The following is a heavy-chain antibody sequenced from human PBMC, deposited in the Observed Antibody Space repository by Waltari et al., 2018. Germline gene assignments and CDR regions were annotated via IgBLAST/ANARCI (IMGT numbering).Heavy chain of an antibody. CDR2: INWNSDSI. J-gene: IGHJ3*01. D-gene: IGHD3-22*01. CDR1: GFTFDDYA. Sequence: ESGGGLVHPGRSLRLSCAASGFTFDDYAMHWVRQAPGKGLEWVAGINWNSDSIGYGDSVKGRFTISRDNARNSLYLQMNSLTTEDTAVYYCLKKNDEVYDRNGLVYDAFDVWGQGTMVTVST. CDR3: LKKNDEVYDRNGLVYDAFDV. V-gene: IGHV3-9*01.